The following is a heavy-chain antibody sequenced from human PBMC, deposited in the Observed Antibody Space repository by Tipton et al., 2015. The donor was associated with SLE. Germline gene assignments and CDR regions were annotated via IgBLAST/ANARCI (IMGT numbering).Heavy chain of an antibody. CDR3: AKFRDFRKILAPDQHYGTDV. CDR2: ISGSDSST. D-gene: IGHD2-2*01. Sequence: SLRLSCEGSGFIFSTYAMSWVRQAPGKGLEWVSAISGSDSSTFYADSVKGRFTISRDSSKNTIYLQMNSLRAEDTASYYCAKFRDFRKILAPDQHYGTDVWGQGTTVTVSS. V-gene: IGHV3-23*01. J-gene: IGHJ6*02. CDR1: GFIFSTYA.